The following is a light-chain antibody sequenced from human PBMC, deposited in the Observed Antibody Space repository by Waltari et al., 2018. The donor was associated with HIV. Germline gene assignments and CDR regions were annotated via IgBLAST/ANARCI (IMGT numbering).Light chain of an antibody. CDR3: QQYNNWPPEGT. Sequence: EIVMTQSPATLSVSPGERATLSCRASQSVSSNLAWYQQKPGQAPRLLIYCASTRATGIPARFSGSGSGTEVTLTISSLQSEDFAVYYCQQYNNWPPEGTFGQGTKVEIK. V-gene: IGKV3-15*01. J-gene: IGKJ1*01. CDR1: QSVSSN. CDR2: CAS.